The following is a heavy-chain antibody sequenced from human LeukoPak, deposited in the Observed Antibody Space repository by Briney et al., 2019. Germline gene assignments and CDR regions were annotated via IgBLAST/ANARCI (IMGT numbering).Heavy chain of an antibody. CDR1: GFTFSSYA. D-gene: IGHD2-21*02. J-gene: IGHJ3*02. Sequence: GGSLRLSCAASGFTFSSYAMSWVRQAPGKGLEWVSAISGSGGSTYYADSVKGRFTISRDNSKNTLYLQMNSLRAEDTAVYYCSKGPPLCGGDCHDAFDIWGQGTMVTVSS. CDR2: ISGSGGST. CDR3: SKGPPLCGGDCHDAFDI. V-gene: IGHV3-23*01.